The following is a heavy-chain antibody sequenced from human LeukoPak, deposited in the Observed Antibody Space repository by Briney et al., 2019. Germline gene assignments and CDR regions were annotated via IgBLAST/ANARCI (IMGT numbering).Heavy chain of an antibody. CDR1: GFTFNSYW. CDR2: INSDGTTT. J-gene: IGHJ5*01. CDR3: ARAGQGFDS. V-gene: IGHV3-74*01. Sequence: PGGSLRLSCAASGFTFNSYWMHWVRQGPGKGLVWVSRINSDGTTTTYADSVKGRFTISRDNAKNILYLQMYSLRAEDTAVYYCARAGQGFDSWGQGTLVTVSS.